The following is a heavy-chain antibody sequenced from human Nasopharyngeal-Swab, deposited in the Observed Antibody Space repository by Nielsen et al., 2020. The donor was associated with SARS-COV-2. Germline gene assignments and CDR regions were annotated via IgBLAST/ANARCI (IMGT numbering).Heavy chain of an antibody. D-gene: IGHD6-6*01. J-gene: IGHJ6*02. CDR2: VYYGGNT. V-gene: IGHV4-39*01. CDR3: AGLAAHGYFYYYYGMDV. Sequence: IRQPPGKVLEWIGSVYYGGNTYYNPSLKSRVTISVDTSKNQFSLKLASVTAADTAVYYCAGLAAHGYFYYYYGMDVWGQGTTVTVSS.